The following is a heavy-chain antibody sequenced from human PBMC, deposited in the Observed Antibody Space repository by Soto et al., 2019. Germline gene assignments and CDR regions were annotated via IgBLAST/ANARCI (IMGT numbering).Heavy chain of an antibody. CDR3: ARKTARGYGDYFVY. D-gene: IGHD4-17*01. CDR1: GFTFSTYA. Sequence: GGSLRLSCAASGFTFSTYAMHWVRQAPGKGLGWVALISYDGGNKYYADSVKGRFTISRDDSKNALYLQMNSLRAEDTAVYYCARKTARGYGDYFVYWGQGTLVTVSS. J-gene: IGHJ4*02. V-gene: IGHV3-30-3*01. CDR2: ISYDGGNK.